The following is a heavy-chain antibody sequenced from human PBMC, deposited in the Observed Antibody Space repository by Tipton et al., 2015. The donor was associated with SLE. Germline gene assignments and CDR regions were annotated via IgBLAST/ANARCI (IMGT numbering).Heavy chain of an antibody. Sequence: SLRLSCVASGLTFSSYWMSWVRQAPGKGLDWVAVINPDGTEKYYVDSVKGRSTVSRDNAKNSLYLQLNSLRAEDTAVFYCVTGPLWGQGTLVTVSS. CDR3: VTGPL. V-gene: IGHV3-7*01. CDR2: INPDGTEK. J-gene: IGHJ4*02. CDR1: GLTFSSYW.